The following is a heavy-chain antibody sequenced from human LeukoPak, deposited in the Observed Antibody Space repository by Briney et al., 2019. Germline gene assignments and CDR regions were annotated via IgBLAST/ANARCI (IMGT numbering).Heavy chain of an antibody. V-gene: IGHV1-46*01. Sequence: ASVKVSCKASGYTFTSYTMHWVRQAPGQGLEWMGIINPSGGSTSYAQKFQGRVTMTRDTSTSTVYMELSSLRSEDTAVYYCARDGSSGLTDNWFDPWGQGTLVTVSS. CDR1: GYTFTSYT. CDR3: ARDGSSGLTDNWFDP. CDR2: INPSGGST. J-gene: IGHJ5*02. D-gene: IGHD6-19*01.